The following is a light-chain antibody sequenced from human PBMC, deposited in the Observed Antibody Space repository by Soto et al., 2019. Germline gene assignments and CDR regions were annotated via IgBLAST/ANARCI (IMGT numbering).Light chain of an antibody. CDR2: EVS. J-gene: IGLJ2*01. Sequence: QSALTQPPSASGSPGQSVTISCTGSSSDVGGYNYVSWYQQHPGKAPKLMIYEVSKRPSGVPDRLSGSKSGNTASLTVSGLRAEDEADDYCSSYGGSNTVVFGGGTKVTVL. CDR1: SSDVGGYNY. V-gene: IGLV2-8*01. CDR3: SSYGGSNTVV.